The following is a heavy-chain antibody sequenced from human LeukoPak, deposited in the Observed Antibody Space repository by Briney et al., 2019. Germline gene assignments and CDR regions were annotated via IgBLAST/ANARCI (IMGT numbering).Heavy chain of an antibody. V-gene: IGHV1-2*02. Sequence: GASVKVSCKASGYTFTGYYMHWVRQAPGQGLEWVGWMNPNTGTTKYGQTLQGRVIMTRDTSISAAYMEVSRLRSDDTAVYYCARRIVTPTTKWFDAWGQGTLVTVSS. D-gene: IGHD1-26*01. J-gene: IGHJ5*02. CDR1: GYTFTGYY. CDR2: MNPNTGTT. CDR3: ARRIVTPTTKWFDA.